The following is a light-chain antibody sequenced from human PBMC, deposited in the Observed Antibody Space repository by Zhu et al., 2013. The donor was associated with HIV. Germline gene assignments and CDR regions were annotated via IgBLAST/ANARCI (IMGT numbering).Light chain of an antibody. CDR3: QQSYTVHPLS. J-gene: IGKJ4*01. CDR2: AAS. CDR1: QSISTY. Sequence: DIQMTQSPSSLSASVGDRVTITCRASQSISTYLHWYQQKPGKAPKLLIYAASSLQSGVPPRFSGTGSGTDFTLTISSLQPEDSATYYCQQSYTVHPLSFGGGTKVEIK. V-gene: IGKV1-39*01.